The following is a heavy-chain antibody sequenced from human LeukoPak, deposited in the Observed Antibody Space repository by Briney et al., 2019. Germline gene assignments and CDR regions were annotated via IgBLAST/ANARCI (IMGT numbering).Heavy chain of an antibody. CDR3: ARTFCSGGNCYSSVFDM. V-gene: IGHV3-11*06. Sequence: GGPLRLSCSASGFTFSDYYMSWIRQAPGKGLEWVSYISSSTSYTNYADSVKGQFTISRDNARNSLYLRMNSLRAEDTAVYYCARTFCSGGNCYSSVFDMWGQGTMVTVSS. CDR1: GFTFSDYY. J-gene: IGHJ3*02. D-gene: IGHD2-15*01. CDR2: ISSSTSYT.